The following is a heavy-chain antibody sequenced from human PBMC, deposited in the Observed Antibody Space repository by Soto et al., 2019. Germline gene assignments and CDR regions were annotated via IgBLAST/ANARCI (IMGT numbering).Heavy chain of an antibody. CDR1: GFTFSSYA. CDR3: ARDGSAVAGYRYAFDI. Sequence: GGSLRLSCAASGFTFSSYAMSWVRQAPGKGLEWVSYISSSSSTIYYADSVKGRVIISGDNAKNSLDLQMNSLRAEDTAVYYCARDGSAVAGYRYAFDIWGQGTTVTVSS. J-gene: IGHJ6*02. CDR2: ISSSSSTI. V-gene: IGHV3-48*04. D-gene: IGHD6-19*01.